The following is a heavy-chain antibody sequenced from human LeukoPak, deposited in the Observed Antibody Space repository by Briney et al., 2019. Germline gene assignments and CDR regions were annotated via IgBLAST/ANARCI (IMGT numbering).Heavy chain of an antibody. CDR1: GFTFDYFA. V-gene: IGHV3-48*01. CDR3: ERDGYNWADL. CDR2: ISRISTAI. Sequence: GGSLRLSCAASGFTFDYFAMSWVRHTPGKGLEWIAYISRISTAIKYADSVKGSFTISRDNGENSLFLKMNSVRVEDTDLYSCERDGYNWADLWGQGTLVTVSS. D-gene: IGHD5-24*01. J-gene: IGHJ5*02.